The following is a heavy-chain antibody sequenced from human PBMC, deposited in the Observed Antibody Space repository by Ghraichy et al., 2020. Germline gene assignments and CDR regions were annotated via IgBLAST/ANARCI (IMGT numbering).Heavy chain of an antibody. CDR3: AKGNYDPTPYYFDY. D-gene: IGHD3-3*01. CDR2: ISWNSGSI. Sequence: GGSLRLSCAASGFTFDDYAMHWVRQAPGKGLEWVSGISWNSGSIGYADSVKGRFTISRDNAKNSLYLQMNSLRAEDTALYYCAKGNYDPTPYYFDYWGQGTLVTVSS. CDR1: GFTFDDYA. J-gene: IGHJ4*02. V-gene: IGHV3-9*01.